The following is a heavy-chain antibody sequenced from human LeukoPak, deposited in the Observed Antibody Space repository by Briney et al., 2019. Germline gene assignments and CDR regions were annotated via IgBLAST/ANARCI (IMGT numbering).Heavy chain of an antibody. V-gene: IGHV3-30*02. D-gene: IGHD5-18*01. Sequence: GGSLRLSCAASGFTFSSYGMHWVRQAPGKGLEWVAFIRYDGSNKYYADSVKGRFTISRDNSKNTLYLQMNSLRAEDTAVYCCAKAPGYSYGFDIWGQGTMVTVSS. CDR3: AKAPGYSYGFDI. CDR1: GFTFSSYG. J-gene: IGHJ3*02. CDR2: IRYDGSNK.